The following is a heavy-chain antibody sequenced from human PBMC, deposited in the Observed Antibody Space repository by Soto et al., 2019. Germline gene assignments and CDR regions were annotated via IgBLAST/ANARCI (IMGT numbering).Heavy chain of an antibody. CDR3: ASFGEYCSSTTCNDSFDI. Sequence: QVQLVESGGGVVQPGRSLRLSCAASGFTFSSYGMHWVRQAPGKGLEWVAIIWYDGNNKFYADSVKGRFTISRDNSKNTLYLQMNSMRAEDTALYYCASFGEYCSSTTCNDSFDIWGQGTLVTVSS. CDR2: IWYDGNNK. V-gene: IGHV3-33*01. J-gene: IGHJ3*02. D-gene: IGHD2-2*01. CDR1: GFTFSSYG.